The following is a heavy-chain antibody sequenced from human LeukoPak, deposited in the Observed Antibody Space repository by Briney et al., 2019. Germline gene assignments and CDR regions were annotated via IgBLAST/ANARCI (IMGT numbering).Heavy chain of an antibody. D-gene: IGHD3-22*01. V-gene: IGHV3-7*01. J-gene: IGHJ3*02. CDR2: IKQDGSEK. CDR3: ASWDYYDSSGPGAFDI. CDR1: GFTFSNYW. Sequence: GGSLRLSCAASGFTFSNYWMTWVRQVPGKGLEWVANIKQDGSEKYYVDSVKGRFTISRDNAKNSLSLQMNSLRAEDTAVYYCASWDYYDSSGPGAFDIWGQGTMVTVSS.